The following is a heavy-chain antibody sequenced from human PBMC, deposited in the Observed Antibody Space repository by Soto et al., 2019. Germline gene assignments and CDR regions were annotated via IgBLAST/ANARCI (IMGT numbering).Heavy chain of an antibody. Sequence: ASVKVSCKASGYTFTSYGISWVRQAPGQGLEWMGWISAYNGNTNYAQKLQGRVTMTTDTSTSTAYMELRSLRSDDTAVYYCARSPHVPATAPRSYYFDYWGQGTLVTVSS. CDR1: GYTFTSYG. V-gene: IGHV1-18*01. CDR2: ISAYNGNT. D-gene: IGHD2-2*01. J-gene: IGHJ4*02. CDR3: ARSPHVPATAPRSYYFDY.